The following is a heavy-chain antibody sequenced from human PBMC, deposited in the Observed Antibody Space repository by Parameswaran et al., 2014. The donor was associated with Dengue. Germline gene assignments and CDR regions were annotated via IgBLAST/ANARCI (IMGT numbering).Heavy chain of an antibody. J-gene: IGHJ4*02. V-gene: IGHV1-46*01. Sequence: WVRQAPGQGLEWMGIINPSGGSTSYAQKFQGRVTMTRDTSTSTVYMELSSLRSEDTAVYYCARSIVGAPDYFDYWGQGTLVTVSS. D-gene: IGHD1-26*01. CDR3: ARSIVGAPDYFDY. CDR2: INPSGGST.